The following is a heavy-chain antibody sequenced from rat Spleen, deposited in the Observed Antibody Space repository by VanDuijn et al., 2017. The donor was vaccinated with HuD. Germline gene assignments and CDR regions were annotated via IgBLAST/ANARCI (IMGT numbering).Heavy chain of an antibody. CDR1: GFSLTNFH. D-gene: IGHD1-12*03. Sequence: QVQLKESGPGLVQPSQALSLTCTVSGFSLTNFHVTWVRQPPGKGLEWVGVIWAGGSTDYNSALKSRLSISRDTSKNQVFLKMNSLQSEDTTTYYCARDLDGYFDYWGQGVMVTVSS. J-gene: IGHJ2*01. CDR3: ARDLDGYFDY. CDR2: IWAGGST. V-gene: IGHV2-43*01.